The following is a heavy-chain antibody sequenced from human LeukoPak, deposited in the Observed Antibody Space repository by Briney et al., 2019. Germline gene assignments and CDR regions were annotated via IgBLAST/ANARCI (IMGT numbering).Heavy chain of an antibody. J-gene: IGHJ4*02. CDR2: ISGSGGST. CDR3: AKDKRRLDYDFWSGSRSYFDY. Sequence: GGSLRLSCAASGFTFSSYAMSWVRQAPGKGLEWVSAISGSGGSTYYADSVKGRFTISRDNSKNTLYLQMNSLRAEDTAVYYCAKDKRRLDYDFWSGSRSYFDYWGQGTLVTVSS. V-gene: IGHV3-23*01. D-gene: IGHD3-3*01. CDR1: GFTFSSYA.